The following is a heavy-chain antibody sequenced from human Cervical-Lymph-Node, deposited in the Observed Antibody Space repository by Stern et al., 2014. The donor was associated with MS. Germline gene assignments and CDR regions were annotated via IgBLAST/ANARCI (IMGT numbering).Heavy chain of an antibody. D-gene: IGHD6-13*01. Sequence: QDHLVESGGEVKQPGSSMRVSCKASGGTFSSIAIHWVRQAPGQGLEWVGGIIGLFGPTSYAKTVQGRVTIAADESTNTVSIAMSSLRPEDTAVYYCVRDQSGNAASWGQGTLVTVSS. J-gene: IGHJ4*02. CDR2: IIGLFGPT. V-gene: IGHV1-69*12. CDR3: VRDQSGNAAS. CDR1: GGTFSSIA.